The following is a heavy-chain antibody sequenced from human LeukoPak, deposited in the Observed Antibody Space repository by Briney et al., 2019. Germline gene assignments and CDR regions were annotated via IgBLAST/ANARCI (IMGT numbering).Heavy chain of an antibody. Sequence: GGSLRLSCAASGFTFSSYAMSWVRQAPGKGLEWVSAISGSGGSTYYADSVKGRFTISRDNAKNSLYLQMNSLRAEDTAVYYCAGKTYYYDSSGYKDWFDPWGQGTLVTVSS. D-gene: IGHD3-22*01. CDR2: ISGSGGST. CDR3: AGKTYYYDSSGYKDWFDP. CDR1: GFTFSSYA. V-gene: IGHV3-23*01. J-gene: IGHJ5*02.